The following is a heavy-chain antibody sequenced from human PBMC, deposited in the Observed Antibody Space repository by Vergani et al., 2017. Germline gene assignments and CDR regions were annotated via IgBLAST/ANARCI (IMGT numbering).Heavy chain of an antibody. Sequence: EVHLEESGGGLVQPGGSLRLSCAASGFTFGDYYMAWIRLAPGKGLDWVASIKRDGTETFYVDSVKGRFTISRDNAKTTLYLQMNSLRAEDTAVYYCAKDRATVVTSSSWGNYYYYYGMDVWGQGTTVTVSS. CDR2: IKRDGTET. D-gene: IGHD4-23*01. J-gene: IGHJ6*02. CDR1: GFTFGDYY. V-gene: IGHV3-7*01. CDR3: AKDRATVVTSSSWGNYYYYYGMDV.